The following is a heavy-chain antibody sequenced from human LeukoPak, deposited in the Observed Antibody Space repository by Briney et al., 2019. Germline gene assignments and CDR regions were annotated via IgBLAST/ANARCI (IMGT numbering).Heavy chain of an antibody. V-gene: IGHV3-7*01. CDR2: INQDGSEK. CDR1: GFTFANYW. D-gene: IGHD6-19*01. J-gene: IGHJ4*02. Sequence: SGGSLRLSCAASGFTFANYWMSWVRQAPGMGVEWVANINQDGSEKYYVDSVKGRFTISRDNAKNSLYLQMNSLRAEDTAVYYCASTVVGHMNDYWGQGTLVTVSS. CDR3: ASTVVGHMNDY.